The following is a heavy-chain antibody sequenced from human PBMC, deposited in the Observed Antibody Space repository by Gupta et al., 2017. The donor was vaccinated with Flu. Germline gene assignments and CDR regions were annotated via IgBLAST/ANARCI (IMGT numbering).Heavy chain of an antibody. Sequence: SNGSSNTYYWSWIRQPPGKGLEWIGYTSDSGNTKYNPSLRGRVTISVDTSKNEFSLRLNSVTTADTAVYYGARDRVWYFDHWGRGALVTVSS. V-gene: IGHV4-59*01. D-gene: IGHD3-10*01. CDR2: TSDSGNT. CDR1: NGSSNTYY. CDR3: ARDRVWYFDH. J-gene: IGHJ2*01.